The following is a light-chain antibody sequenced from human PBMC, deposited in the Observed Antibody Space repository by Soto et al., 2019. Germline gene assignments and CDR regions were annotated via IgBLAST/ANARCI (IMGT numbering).Light chain of an antibody. V-gene: IGLV2-14*01. CDR3: SSYTRSGTWV. J-gene: IGLJ3*02. CDR2: EVS. Sequence: QSVLTQPASVSGSPGQPXTXXXTXXXXXVGGYKYVYWYQQHPGKAPKLMIYEVSNRPSGVSNRFSGSKSGNTASLTISGLQADDEADYYCSSYTRSGTWVFGGGTKVTVL. CDR1: XXXVGGYKY.